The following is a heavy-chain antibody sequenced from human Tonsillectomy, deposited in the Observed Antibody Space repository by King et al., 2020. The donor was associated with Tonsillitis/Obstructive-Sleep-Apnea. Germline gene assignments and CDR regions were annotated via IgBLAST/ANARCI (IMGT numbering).Heavy chain of an antibody. D-gene: IGHD3-3*01. J-gene: IGHJ6*03. CDR3: ARDTPNDFCSGLIYYYYYYMDV. Sequence: VQLVESGGGLVQPGGSLRLSCAASGFTFSSYWMHWVRQAPGKGLVWVSRINSDGSSTSYADSVKGRFTISRDNAKNTLYLQMNSLRAEDTAVYYCARDTPNDFCSGLIYYYYYYMDVWGKGTTVTVSS. V-gene: IGHV3-74*01. CDR2: INSDGSST. CDR1: GFTFSSYW.